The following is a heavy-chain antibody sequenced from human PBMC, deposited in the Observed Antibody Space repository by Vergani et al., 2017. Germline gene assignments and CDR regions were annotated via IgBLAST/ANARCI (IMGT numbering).Heavy chain of an antibody. Sequence: QVQLVESGGGVVQPGRSLRLSCAASGFTFSSYGMHWVRQAPGKGLEWVAVISYDGSNKYYADSVKGRFTISRDNSKNTLYLQMNSLRAEDTAVYYCAKEHHATSYYYDYMDVWGKGTTVTVSS. CDR3: AKEHHATSYYYDYMDV. J-gene: IGHJ6*03. CDR1: GFTFSSYG. V-gene: IGHV3-30*18. CDR2: ISYDGSNK.